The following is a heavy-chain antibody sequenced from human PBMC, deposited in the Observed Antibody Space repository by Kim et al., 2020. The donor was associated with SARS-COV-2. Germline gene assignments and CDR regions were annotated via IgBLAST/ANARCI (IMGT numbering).Heavy chain of an antibody. CDR3: ARDHPYCYGGSCFADY. J-gene: IGHJ4*01. Sequence: DSVKGRFAISRDNSKNILYLQMSSLITEDTAVYYCARDHPYCYGGSCFADYWGQGTLVTVSS. V-gene: IGHV3-30*09. D-gene: IGHD2-15*01.